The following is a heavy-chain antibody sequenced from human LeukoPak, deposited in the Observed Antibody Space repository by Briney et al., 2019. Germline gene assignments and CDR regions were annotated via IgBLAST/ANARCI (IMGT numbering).Heavy chain of an antibody. J-gene: IGHJ4*02. V-gene: IGHV3-53*01. CDR2: IYSGGST. CDR1: GFTVSSNY. CDR3: AASTAMVPFFDY. Sequence: GGSLRLSCAASGFTVSSNYMSWVRQAPGKGLEWVSGIYSGGSTYYADSVKGRFTISRDNSKNTLYLQMNSLRAEDTAVYYCAASTAMVPFFDYWGQGTLVTVSS. D-gene: IGHD5-18*01.